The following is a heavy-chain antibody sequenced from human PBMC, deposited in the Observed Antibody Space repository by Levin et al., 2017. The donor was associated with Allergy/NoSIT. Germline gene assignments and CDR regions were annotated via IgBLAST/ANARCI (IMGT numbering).Heavy chain of an antibody. CDR3: TWLGKTFDY. Sequence: RGESLKISCAGSGFTFSNAWMSWVRQAPGKGLEWVGRIKSKTDGGTPDYAAAVKGRLTISRDDSKNTLYLQMNSLKIEDTGVYYCTWLGKTFDYWGQGTLVTVSS. V-gene: IGHV3-15*07. CDR2: IKSKTDGGTP. D-gene: IGHD3-10*01. J-gene: IGHJ4*02. CDR1: GFTFSNAW.